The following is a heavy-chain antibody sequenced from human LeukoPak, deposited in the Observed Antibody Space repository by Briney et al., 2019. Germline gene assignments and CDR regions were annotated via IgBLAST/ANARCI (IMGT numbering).Heavy chain of an antibody. CDR2: TYYSGST. CDR3: ARGIVGYDFWSGYPSYYYYYMDV. V-gene: IGHV4-59*11. D-gene: IGHD3-3*01. Sequence: SETLSLTCTVSGGSISSHYWSWIRQPPGKGLEWIGYTYYSGSTNYNPSLKSRVTISVDTSKNQFSLKLSSVTAADTAVYYCARGIVGYDFWSGYPSYYYYYMDVWGKGTTVTVSS. J-gene: IGHJ6*03. CDR1: GGSISSHY.